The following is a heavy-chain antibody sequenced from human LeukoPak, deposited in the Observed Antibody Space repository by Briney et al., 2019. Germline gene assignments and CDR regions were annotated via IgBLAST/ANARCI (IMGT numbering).Heavy chain of an antibody. CDR1: GGSISSGSYY. J-gene: IGHJ5*02. Sequence: SETLSLTCTVSGGSISSGSYYWSWIRQPAGKGLEWIGRNYTSGSTNYNPSLKSRVTISVDTSKNQFSLKLSSVTAADTAVYYCARGVVVNGNWFDPWGQGTLVTVSS. V-gene: IGHV4-61*02. D-gene: IGHD2-15*01. CDR3: ARGVVVNGNWFDP. CDR2: NYTSGST.